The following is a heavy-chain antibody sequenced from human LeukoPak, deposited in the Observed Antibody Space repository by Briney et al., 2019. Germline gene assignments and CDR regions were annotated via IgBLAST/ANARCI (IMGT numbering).Heavy chain of an antibody. V-gene: IGHV3-43*02. Sequence: GGSLRLSCAASGFTFEDYAMHWVRQAPGKGLECVSLISGDGGSTYYADSVKGRFTISRDNSKNSLYLQMNSLRTEDTALHYCAKGFLAAALDYWGQGTLVTVSS. CDR2: ISGDGGST. CDR1: GFTFEDYA. D-gene: IGHD6-13*01. CDR3: AKGFLAAALDY. J-gene: IGHJ4*02.